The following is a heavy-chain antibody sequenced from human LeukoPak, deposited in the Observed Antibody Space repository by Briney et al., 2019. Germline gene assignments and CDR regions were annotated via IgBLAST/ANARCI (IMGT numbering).Heavy chain of an antibody. Sequence: ASVKVSCKASGYTFPNSYIHWVRQAPGQGLEWMGVINPSSGGTSYAQKFQGRVTMTRDTSTSTVNMELSSLRSDDTAVYYCAREPPPYSGSYLDADDAFDIWGQGTMVTVSS. CDR1: GYTFPNSY. CDR2: INPSSGGT. CDR3: AREPPPYSGSYLDADDAFDI. D-gene: IGHD1-26*01. J-gene: IGHJ3*02. V-gene: IGHV1-46*01.